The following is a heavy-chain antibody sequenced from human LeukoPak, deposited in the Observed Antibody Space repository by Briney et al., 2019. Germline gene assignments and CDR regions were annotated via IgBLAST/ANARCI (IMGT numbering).Heavy chain of an antibody. CDR3: ARDPGSAGTDYYYGMDV. CDR2: IIPIFGTA. Sequence: SVKVSCKASGGTFSSYAISWVRQAPGQELEWMGGIIPIFGTANYAQKFQGRVTITADESTSTAYMELSSLRSEDTAVYYCARDPGSAGTDYYYGMDVWGQGTTVTVSS. V-gene: IGHV1-69*13. J-gene: IGHJ6*02. D-gene: IGHD6-13*01. CDR1: GGTFSSYA.